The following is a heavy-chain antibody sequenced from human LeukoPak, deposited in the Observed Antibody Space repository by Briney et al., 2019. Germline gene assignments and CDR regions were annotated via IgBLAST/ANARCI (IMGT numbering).Heavy chain of an antibody. V-gene: IGHV4-39*07. CDR2: IYYSGST. CDR3: ARSLSGSSPYYDY. CDR1: GGSISSYY. Sequence: SETLSLTCTVSGGSISSYYWNWIRQPPGKGLEWIGSIYYSGSTYYNPSLKSRVTISVDTSKNQFSLKLSSVTAADTAVYYCARSLSGSSPYYDYWGQGTLVTVSS. J-gene: IGHJ4*02. D-gene: IGHD1-26*01.